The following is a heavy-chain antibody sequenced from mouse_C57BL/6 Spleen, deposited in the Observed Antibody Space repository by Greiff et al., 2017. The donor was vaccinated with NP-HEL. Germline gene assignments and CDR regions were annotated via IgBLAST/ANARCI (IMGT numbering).Heavy chain of an antibody. D-gene: IGHD2-14*01. V-gene: IGHV1-52*01. J-gene: IGHJ1*03. CDR3: ARGGTVWYFDV. CDR2: IDPSDSET. CDR1: GYTFTSYW. Sequence: QVQLQQPGAELVRPGSSVKLSCKASGYTFTSYWMHWVKQRPIQGLEWIGNIDPSDSETHYNQKFKDKATLTVDKSSSTAYMQLSSLTSEDSAVYYWARGGTVWYFDVWGTGTTVTVSS.